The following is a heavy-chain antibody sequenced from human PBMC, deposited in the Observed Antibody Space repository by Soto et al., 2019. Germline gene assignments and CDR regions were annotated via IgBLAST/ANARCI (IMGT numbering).Heavy chain of an antibody. D-gene: IGHD6-19*01. CDR1: GFTFVHHA. J-gene: IGHJ4*02. V-gene: IGHV3-33*01. Sequence: GGSLRLSCAASGFTFVHHAMHWVRQAPGKGLEWVAVTWYDGSDKYYADSVKGRFTISRDNSKSTLFLQMDSLRAEDTAVYFCARDLYSSGWYLFDYCGQGTLVTVSS. CDR3: ARDLYSSGWYLFDY. CDR2: TWYDGSDK.